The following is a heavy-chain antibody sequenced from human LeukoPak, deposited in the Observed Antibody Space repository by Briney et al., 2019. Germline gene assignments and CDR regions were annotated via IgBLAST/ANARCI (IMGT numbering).Heavy chain of an antibody. D-gene: IGHD4-17*01. J-gene: IGHJ4*02. CDR1: GFTFSSYG. V-gene: IGHV3-30*02. CDR2: IRNDGRKK. Sequence: GGSLRLSCAASGFTFSSYGMHWVRQAPGKGLEWVAFIRNDGRKKYYGDSVKGRFTISRDNYKNTLSLQMSSLRSEDTALYYCAKDLNYGDLFVYWGQGTLVTVSS. CDR3: AKDLNYGDLFVY.